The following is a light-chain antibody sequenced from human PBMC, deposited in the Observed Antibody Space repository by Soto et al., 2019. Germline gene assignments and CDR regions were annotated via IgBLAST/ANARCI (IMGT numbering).Light chain of an antibody. CDR3: QNYNSVPYT. J-gene: IGKJ4*01. CDR1: EGISNF. Sequence: DIQMTQSPSSLSASVGDRVTITCRASEGISNFLVWYQQKPGKAPKLLIYVASTLQSGVPSRFSGSGSGTEFTLTISSLQPEDVATYYRQNYNSVPYTFGGGTKVEI. V-gene: IGKV1-27*01. CDR2: VAS.